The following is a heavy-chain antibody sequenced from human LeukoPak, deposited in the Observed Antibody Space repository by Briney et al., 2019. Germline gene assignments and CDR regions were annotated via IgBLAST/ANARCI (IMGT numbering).Heavy chain of an antibody. CDR3: ARHRRGAADY. D-gene: IGHD1-26*01. V-gene: IGHV4-59*08. CDR2: IYYSGYT. J-gene: IGHJ4*02. CDR1: GGSISSYY. Sequence: PSETLSLTCTVSGGSISSYYWSWIRQPPGKGLEWIGYIYYSGYTNYNPSLKSRVTISVDTSKNQFSLKLSSVTAADTAVYYCARHRRGAADYWGQGTLVTVSS.